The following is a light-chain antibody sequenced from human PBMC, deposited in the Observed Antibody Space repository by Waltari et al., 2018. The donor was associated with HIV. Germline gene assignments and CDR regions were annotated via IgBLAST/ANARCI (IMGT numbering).Light chain of an antibody. J-gene: IGLJ2*01. V-gene: IGLV2-11*01. CDR1: SSDVGGYNY. CDR2: DVS. Sequence: QSALTQPRSVSGSPGPSVTISCTGTSSDVGGYNYVSWYQQHPGKAPKVIIYDVSKRPSGVPDRFSGSKSGNTASLTISGLQAEDEADYYCCSYAGSYTVVFGGGTKLTVL. CDR3: CSYAGSYTVV.